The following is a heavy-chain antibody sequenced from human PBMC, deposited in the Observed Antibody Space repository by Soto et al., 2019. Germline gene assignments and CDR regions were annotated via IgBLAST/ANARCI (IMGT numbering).Heavy chain of an antibody. CDR1: GYTFTGYA. D-gene: IGHD6-19*01. CDR3: ARAVAVPADFDY. Sequence: SVKVSCKASGYTFTGYAMHWVRQAPGQRLEWMGWINAGNGNTKYSQKFQGRVTITRDTSAGAAYMELSSLSSEDTAVYYCARAVAVPADFDYWGQGTLVTVSS. CDR2: INAGNGNT. V-gene: IGHV1-3*01. J-gene: IGHJ4*02.